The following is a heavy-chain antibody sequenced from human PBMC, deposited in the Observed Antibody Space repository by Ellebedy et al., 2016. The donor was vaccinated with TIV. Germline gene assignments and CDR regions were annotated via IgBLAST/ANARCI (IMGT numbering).Heavy chain of an antibody. Sequence: GESLKISCAASGFTFRPYAMAWVRQAPGKGLEWVSGIFGSGAQKYADSVKGRFTISRDNSKDTLFLQMNSLRAEDTAIYFCARDPVGVGPAFDVWGQGTMVTVSS. J-gene: IGHJ3*01. D-gene: IGHD4-23*01. CDR3: ARDPVGVGPAFDV. CDR1: GFTFRPYA. CDR2: IFGSGA. V-gene: IGHV3-23*01.